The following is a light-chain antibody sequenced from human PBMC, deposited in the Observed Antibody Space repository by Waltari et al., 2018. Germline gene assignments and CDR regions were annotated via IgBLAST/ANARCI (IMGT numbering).Light chain of an antibody. Sequence: DIQMTQSPSSLSASVGDRVTITCRASQSISTYLNWYQQKPGKAPQLLISSASSLQSGVPSRFSGSGSGTDFTLTISSLQPEDFATYYCQQSYSSPQTFGQGTKVEIK. CDR1: QSISTY. CDR3: QQSYSSPQT. V-gene: IGKV1-39*01. J-gene: IGKJ1*01. CDR2: SAS.